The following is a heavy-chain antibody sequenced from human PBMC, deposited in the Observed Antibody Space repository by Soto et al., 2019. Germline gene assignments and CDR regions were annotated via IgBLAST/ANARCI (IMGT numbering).Heavy chain of an antibody. CDR1: GFTFSDYY. CDR3: ARDSVNYYGSGSYPMIDY. CDR2: ISSSGSTI. D-gene: IGHD3-10*01. V-gene: IGHV3-11*01. Sequence: QVQLVESGGDLVKPGGSQRLSCAASGFTFSDYYMSWIRQAPGKVLEWVSYISSSGSTIYYADSVKGRFTISRDNAKNSLYLQMNSLRAEDTAVYYCARDSVNYYGSGSYPMIDYWGQGTLVTVSS. J-gene: IGHJ4*02.